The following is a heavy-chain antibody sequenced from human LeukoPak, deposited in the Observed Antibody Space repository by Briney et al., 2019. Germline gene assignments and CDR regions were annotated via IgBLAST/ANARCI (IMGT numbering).Heavy chain of an antibody. CDR3: ARDSTEAFDI. CDR2: IWYDGSNK. CDR1: GVTFSSYG. Sequence: GRSLRLSCAASGVTFSSYGMHWVRQAPGKGLEWVAVIWYDGSNKYYADSVKGRFTISRDNSKNTLYLQMISLRAEDTAVYYCARDSTEAFDIWGQGTMVTVSS. J-gene: IGHJ3*02. V-gene: IGHV3-33*01.